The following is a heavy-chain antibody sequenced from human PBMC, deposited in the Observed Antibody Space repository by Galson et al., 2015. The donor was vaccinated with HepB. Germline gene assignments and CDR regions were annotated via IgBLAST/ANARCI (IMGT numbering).Heavy chain of an antibody. CDR3: ATDSIAGYSARDSIADYSRSWFPRVAHY. V-gene: IGHV3-11*05. CDR1: GFTFSDYY. Sequence: SLRLSCAASGFTFSDYYMSWIRQAPGKGLEWISYISRSSTYTNYADSVKGRFTISRDNAKNSLYLQMNSLRADDTAVYYCATDSIAGYSARDSIADYSRSWFPRVAHYWGQGT. D-gene: IGHD6-13*01. J-gene: IGHJ4*02. CDR2: ISRSSTYT.